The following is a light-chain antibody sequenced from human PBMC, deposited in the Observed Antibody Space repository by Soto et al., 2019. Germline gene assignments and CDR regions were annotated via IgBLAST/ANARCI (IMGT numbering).Light chain of an antibody. CDR2: GAS. J-gene: IGKJ1*01. V-gene: IGKV3-20*01. Sequence: EIVLTQSPGTLSLSPGERATLSCRASQSVSRSYLAWYQQKPGQAPRLLIYGASTRATGIPDRVSGSGSGTDFTLTISRLEPEDFAVYYCQQYGSSRWTFGQGTKVEIK. CDR1: QSVSRSY. CDR3: QQYGSSRWT.